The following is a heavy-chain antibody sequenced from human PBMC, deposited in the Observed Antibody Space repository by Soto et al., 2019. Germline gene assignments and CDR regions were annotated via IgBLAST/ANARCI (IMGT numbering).Heavy chain of an antibody. Sequence: SETLSLTCTVSGGSISSYYWSWIRQPPGKGLEWIGYIYYSGSTNYNPSLKSRVTISVDTSKTQFSLKLSSVTAADTAVFYCARTVKYYYYMDVWGKGTTVSVSS. CDR3: ARTVKYYYYMDV. V-gene: IGHV4-59*01. CDR2: IYYSGST. D-gene: IGHD3-16*02. CDR1: GGSISSYY. J-gene: IGHJ6*03.